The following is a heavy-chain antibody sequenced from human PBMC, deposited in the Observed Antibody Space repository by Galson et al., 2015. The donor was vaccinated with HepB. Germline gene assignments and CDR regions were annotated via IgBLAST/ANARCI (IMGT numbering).Heavy chain of an antibody. D-gene: IGHD3-10*01. CDR2: ISWDGGST. Sequence: SLRLSCAASGFTFDDYTMHWVRQAPRKGLEWVSLISWDGGSTYYADSAKGRFTISRDNSKNSLYLQMNSLRTEDTALYYCAKGHFGLSSSFDYWGQGTLVTVSS. J-gene: IGHJ4*02. CDR3: AKGHFGLSSSFDY. CDR1: GFTFDDYT. V-gene: IGHV3-43*01.